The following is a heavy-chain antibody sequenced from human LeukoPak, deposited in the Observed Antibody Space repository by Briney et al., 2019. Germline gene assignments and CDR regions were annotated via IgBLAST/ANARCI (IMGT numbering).Heavy chain of an antibody. D-gene: IGHD3-22*01. CDR1: GGSITSYH. Sequence: SETLSLTCTVSGGSITSYHWSWIRQPPGKGLEYIGYMYHSGSSNYNPSLKSRVTLSVDTSKNQLSLKLSSVTAADTAVYYCARVGHYDSSGYYFDYWGQGILVTASS. CDR2: MYHSGSS. J-gene: IGHJ4*02. CDR3: ARVGHYDSSGYYFDY. V-gene: IGHV4-59*01.